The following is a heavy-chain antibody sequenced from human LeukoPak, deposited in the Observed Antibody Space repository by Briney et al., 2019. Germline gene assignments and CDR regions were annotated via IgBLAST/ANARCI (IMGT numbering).Heavy chain of an antibody. CDR1: GFTFSSYA. J-gene: IGHJ4*02. CDR2: ISGSGGST. D-gene: IGHD3-9*01. Sequence: GGSLRLSCAASGFTFSSYAMSWVRQAPGKGLEWVSAISGSGGSTYYADSVKGRFTISRDNSKNTLYLQMNSLRAEDTAVYYCANGGRGLRYFDWLFSPFFDYWGQGTLVTVSS. V-gene: IGHV3-23*01. CDR3: ANGGRGLRYFDWLFSPFFDY.